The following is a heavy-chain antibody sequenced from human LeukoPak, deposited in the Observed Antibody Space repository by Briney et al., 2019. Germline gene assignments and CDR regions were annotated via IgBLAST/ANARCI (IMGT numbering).Heavy chain of an antibody. CDR3: ARAKVDNFKRWLQLKGEYYFDY. D-gene: IGHD5-24*01. Sequence: ASVKVSCKASGYTFTSYDINWVRQATGQGLEWMGWMNPNSGNTGYAQKFQGRVTMTRNTSISTAYMELSSLRSEDTAVYYCARAKVDNFKRWLQLKGEYYFDYWGQGTPVTVSS. V-gene: IGHV1-8*01. CDR2: MNPNSGNT. CDR1: GYTFTSYD. J-gene: IGHJ4*02.